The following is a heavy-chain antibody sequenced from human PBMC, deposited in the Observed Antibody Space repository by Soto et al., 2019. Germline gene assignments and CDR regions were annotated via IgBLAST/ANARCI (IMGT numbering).Heavy chain of an antibody. CDR1: GYTFTGYY. Sequence: GASVKVSCKASGYTFTGYYMHWVRQAPGQGREWMGWINPNSGGTNYAQKFQDWVTMARDTSISTAYMELSRLRSDDTAVYYCARDRLPEGAGLTGGDGMDVWGQGTTVTVSS. V-gene: IGHV1-2*04. CDR2: INPNSGGT. D-gene: IGHD1-26*01. J-gene: IGHJ6*02. CDR3: ARDRLPEGAGLTGGDGMDV.